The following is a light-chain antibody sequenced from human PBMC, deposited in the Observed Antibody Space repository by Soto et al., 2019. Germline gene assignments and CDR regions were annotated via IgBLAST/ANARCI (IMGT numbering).Light chain of an antibody. J-gene: IGLJ1*01. CDR3: SSYTSSFTLAV. CDR2: RNS. V-gene: IGLV1-47*01. Sequence: QSALTQSPSASGTPGQRVTISCSGSASTIGRNYVYWYQQLPGTAPKLLIYRNSQRPSGVPDRFSGSKSGNTASLTISGLQAEDEVDYYGSSYTSSFTLAVSGSGTKVPVL. CDR1: ASTIGRNY.